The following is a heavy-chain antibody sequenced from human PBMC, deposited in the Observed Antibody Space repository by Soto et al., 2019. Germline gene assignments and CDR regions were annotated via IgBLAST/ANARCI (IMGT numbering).Heavy chain of an antibody. Sequence: GGSLRLSCAASGFTFSSYSMNWVRQAPGKGLEWVSSISSSSSYIYYADSVKGRFTISRDNAKNSLYLQMNSLRAEDTAVYYCAIHPGRVAVAAIGPSTWGQGTLVTVSS. CDR3: AIHPGRVAVAAIGPST. CDR2: ISSSSSYI. CDR1: GFTFSSYS. D-gene: IGHD2-15*01. V-gene: IGHV3-21*01. J-gene: IGHJ5*02.